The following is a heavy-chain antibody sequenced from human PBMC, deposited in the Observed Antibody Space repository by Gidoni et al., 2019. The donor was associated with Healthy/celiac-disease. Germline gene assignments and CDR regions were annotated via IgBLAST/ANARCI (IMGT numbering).Heavy chain of an antibody. V-gene: IGHV4-39*07. J-gene: IGHJ4*02. Sequence: STYYNPSLKSRVTISVDTSKNQFSLKLSSVTAADTAVYYCARDFLEYSSSSKDYWGQGTLVTVSS. D-gene: IGHD6-6*01. CDR2: ST. CDR3: ARDFLEYSSSSKDY.